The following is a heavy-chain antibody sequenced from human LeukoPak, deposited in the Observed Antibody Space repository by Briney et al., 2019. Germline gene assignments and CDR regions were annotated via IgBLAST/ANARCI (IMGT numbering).Heavy chain of an antibody. J-gene: IGHJ4*02. CDR2: IYYSGST. Sequence: SETLSLTCTVSGDSISSTNYYWSWIRQPPGKGLEWIGYIYYSGSTNYNPSLKSRVTISVDTSKNQFSLKLSSVTAADTAVYYCARDSSGSFDYWGQGTLVTVSS. CDR3: ARDSSGSFDY. V-gene: IGHV4-61*01. D-gene: IGHD3-10*01. CDR1: GDSISSTNYY.